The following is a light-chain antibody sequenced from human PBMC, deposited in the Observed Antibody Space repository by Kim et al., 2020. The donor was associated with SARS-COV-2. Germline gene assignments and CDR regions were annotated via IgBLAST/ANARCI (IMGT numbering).Light chain of an antibody. Sequence: QSVLTQPPSVSGAPGQRVTISCTGSSSNIGAGYDLHWYQQLPGTAPKLLIYGNSHRPSGVPARFSGSKSGTSASLAITGLQAEDEADYYCQSYDSSLGGGCVFGGGTKVTVL. CDR2: GNS. CDR3: QSYDSSLGGGCV. J-gene: IGLJ1*01. V-gene: IGLV1-40*01. CDR1: SSNIGAGYD.